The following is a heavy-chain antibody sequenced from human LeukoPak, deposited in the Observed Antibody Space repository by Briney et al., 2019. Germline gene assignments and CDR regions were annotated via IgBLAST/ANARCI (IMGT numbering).Heavy chain of an antibody. CDR3: AKGGAAAVDNYYYYGMDV. D-gene: IGHD6-13*01. CDR1: GFTFSDYY. Sequence: GGSLRLSCAASGFTFSDYYMSWIRQAPGKGLEWVSHISSSGSTIYYADSVKGRFTISRDNAKNSLYLQMNSLRAEDTAVYYCAKGGAAAVDNYYYYGMDVWGQGTTVTVSS. V-gene: IGHV3-11*01. J-gene: IGHJ6*02. CDR2: ISSSGSTI.